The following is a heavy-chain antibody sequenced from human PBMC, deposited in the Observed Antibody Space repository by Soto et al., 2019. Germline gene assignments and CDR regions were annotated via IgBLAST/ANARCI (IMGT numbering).Heavy chain of an antibody. Sequence: LSLTCDVSGDSISRGNYCWSWIRQPPGKGLEWLGYTFNSGGTYFKPSLKSRVTISVDTAKNQFSLRLRSVTAADTAVYYCARGTNYYSDINSYYDYFDSWGQGALVTV. J-gene: IGHJ4*02. CDR1: GDSISRGNYC. CDR2: TFNSGGT. D-gene: IGHD3-22*01. V-gene: IGHV4-30-2*01. CDR3: ARGTNYYSDINSYYDYFDS.